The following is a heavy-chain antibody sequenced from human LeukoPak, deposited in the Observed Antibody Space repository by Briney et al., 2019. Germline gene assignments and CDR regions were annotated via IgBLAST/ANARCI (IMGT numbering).Heavy chain of an antibody. Sequence: SVKVSCKASGGTFSSYAISWVRQAPGQGLERMGGIIPIFGTANYAQKFQGRVTITADESTSTAYMELSSLRSEDTAVYYCGGGILRDDILTGYSDYWGQGTLVTVSS. CDR3: GGGILRDDILTGYSDY. J-gene: IGHJ4*02. CDR2: IIPIFGTA. D-gene: IGHD3-9*01. CDR1: GGTFSSYA. V-gene: IGHV1-69*13.